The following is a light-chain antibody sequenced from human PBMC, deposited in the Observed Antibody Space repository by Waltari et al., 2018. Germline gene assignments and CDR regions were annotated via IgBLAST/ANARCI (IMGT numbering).Light chain of an antibody. CDR3: QQSYSAPRT. J-gene: IGKJ2*01. CDR2: AAS. V-gene: IGKV1-39*01. Sequence: DIQMTQSPSSLSASVGDRVALTCRASESIIRYLNWYQQTQGKDPQLLIYAASNLQTAVPSRFSGSESGTDVDLTITSLQPEDFATYYCQQSYSAPRTFGQGTKLEIK. CDR1: ESIIRY.